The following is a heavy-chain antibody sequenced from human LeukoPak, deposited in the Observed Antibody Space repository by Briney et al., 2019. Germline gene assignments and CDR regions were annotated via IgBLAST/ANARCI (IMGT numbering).Heavy chain of an antibody. J-gene: IGHJ3*02. CDR1: GYTFTSYD. CDR2: MNPNSGNT. Sequence: ASVKVSCKASGYTFTSYDINWVRQATGQGLEWMGLMNPNSGNTGYAQKFQGRVTMTRNTSISTAYMELSSLRSEDTAVYYCARAPRGVPHDAFDIWGQGTMVTVSS. V-gene: IGHV1-8*01. D-gene: IGHD3-10*01. CDR3: ARAPRGVPHDAFDI.